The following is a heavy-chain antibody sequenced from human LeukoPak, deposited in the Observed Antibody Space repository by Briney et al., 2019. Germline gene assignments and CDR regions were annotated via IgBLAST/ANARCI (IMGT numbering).Heavy chain of an antibody. CDR1: VGTFSSYA. Sequence: SVKVSCKASVGTFSSYAISWVRQAPGQGLEWMGGIIPIFGTANYAQKFQGRVTITAEESPSTAYIELSSLRSEDTAVYYCARGVGVAFPLYYFDYWGQGTLVTVSS. CDR2: IIPIFGTA. D-gene: IGHD1-26*01. J-gene: IGHJ4*02. CDR3: ARGVGVAFPLYYFDY. V-gene: IGHV1-69*13.